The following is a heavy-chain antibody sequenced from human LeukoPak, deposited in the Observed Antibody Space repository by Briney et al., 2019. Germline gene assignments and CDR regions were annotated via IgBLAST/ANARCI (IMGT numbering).Heavy chain of an antibody. Sequence: GGSLRLSCAASGFTFNTYAMTWVRQAPGKGVEWVAVVSGSGGDTKYADSVKGRLTISRDNSQSTLYLQMGSLRPEDTATYYCAKLLVGNDYFHHWGQGTLVTVSS. V-gene: IGHV3-23*01. CDR1: GFTFNTYA. D-gene: IGHD1-26*01. CDR2: VSGSGGDT. J-gene: IGHJ4*02. CDR3: AKLLVGNDYFHH.